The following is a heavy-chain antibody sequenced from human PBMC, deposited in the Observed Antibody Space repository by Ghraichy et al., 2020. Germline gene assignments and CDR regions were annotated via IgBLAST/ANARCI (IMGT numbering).Heavy chain of an antibody. J-gene: IGHJ4*02. CDR1: DFIFNNYW. CDR3: ARHVLWFEEVAPFDS. Sequence: GESLNISCAASDFIFNNYWMSWVRQAPGKGLEWVANIKEDGSEKTYVDSVKGRFTIFRDNAKNTLYLQMNSLRAEDAAVYYCARHVLWFEEVAPFDSWGQGTLVAVSS. CDR2: IKEDGSEK. V-gene: IGHV3-7*03. D-gene: IGHD3-10*01.